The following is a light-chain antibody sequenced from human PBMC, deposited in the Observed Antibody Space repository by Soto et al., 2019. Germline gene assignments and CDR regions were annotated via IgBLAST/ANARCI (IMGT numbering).Light chain of an antibody. CDR1: ISDVGGYNY. V-gene: IGLV2-14*03. J-gene: IGLJ1*01. CDR2: DVS. Sequence: QTVVSQPASVSGSPGQSISISCTGTISDVGGYNYVSWYQQHPGKAPKLMIYDVSNRPSGVSNRFSGSKSGNTASLTISGLQAEDEADYYCSSYTSSSTYVFGTGTKLIVL. CDR3: SSYTSSSTYV.